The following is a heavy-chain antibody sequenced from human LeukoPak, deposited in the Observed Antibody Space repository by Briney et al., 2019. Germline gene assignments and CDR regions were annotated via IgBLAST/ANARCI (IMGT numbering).Heavy chain of an antibody. J-gene: IGHJ4*02. CDR2: INSDGSST. D-gene: IGHD2-15*01. Sequence: AGGSLRLSCAASGFTFSSYWMHWVRQAPGKGLVWVSRINSDGSSTSYADSVKGRFTISRDNSKNTLYLQMNILRAEDTAIYYCAKATLRSCSGVRCYPFDYWGQGTLVNVSS. CDR1: GFTFSSYW. CDR3: AKATLRSCSGVRCYPFDY. V-gene: IGHV3-74*01.